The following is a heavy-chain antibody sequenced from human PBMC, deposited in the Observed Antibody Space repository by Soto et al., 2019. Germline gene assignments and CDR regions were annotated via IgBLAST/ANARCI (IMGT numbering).Heavy chain of an antibody. V-gene: IGHV1-18*01. D-gene: IGHD3-22*01. J-gene: IGHJ4*02. Sequence: GSSVKVYCRVSGYTFTCHGISWVRQTPRQRMERMGWISAYNGNTNYAQTLQGGVTMTTDTSTSTAYRELTSLRSDDTAVYFCARVIPDRHDSTGLPIFSYWGQGTLVTVST. CDR1: GYTFTCHG. CDR2: ISAYNGNT. CDR3: ARVIPDRHDSTGLPIFSY.